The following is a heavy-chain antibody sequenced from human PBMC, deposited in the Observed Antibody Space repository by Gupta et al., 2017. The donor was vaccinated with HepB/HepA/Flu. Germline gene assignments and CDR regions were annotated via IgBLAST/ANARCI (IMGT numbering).Heavy chain of an antibody. J-gene: IGHJ4*02. Sequence: EVQLVESGGGFVKPGGSLRLSCAASGFTFSNAWFSWVRQAPGKGLEWVGRIKRKTDGETRDYPAPVKGRFTISKDDSKNTVYLQMNSLXIXDTAVYXGTAVRWFGTFDYWGQGTLVTVSS. D-gene: IGHD3-10*01. CDR3: TAVRWFGTFDY. V-gene: IGHV3-15*01. CDR2: IKRKTDGETR. CDR1: GFTFSNAW.